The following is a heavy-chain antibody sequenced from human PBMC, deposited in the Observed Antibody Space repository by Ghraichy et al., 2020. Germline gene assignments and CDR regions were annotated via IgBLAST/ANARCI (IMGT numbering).Heavy chain of an antibody. Sequence: GGSLRLSCAASGFTFSSYWMSWVRQAPGKGLEWVANIKQDGSEKYYVDSVKGRFTISRDNAKNTLYLQMNSLTAEDTAVYYCARDIEYWSGYYNGMDVWGQGTTVTVSS. CDR2: IKQDGSEK. CDR1: GFTFSSYW. CDR3: ARDIEYWSGYYNGMDV. J-gene: IGHJ6*02. D-gene: IGHD3-3*01. V-gene: IGHV3-7*01.